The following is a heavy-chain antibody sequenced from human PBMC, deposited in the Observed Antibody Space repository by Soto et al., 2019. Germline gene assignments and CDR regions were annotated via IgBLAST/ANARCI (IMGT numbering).Heavy chain of an antibody. CDR3: ARYQVGRPSGV. CDR1: RYTFTNFY. V-gene: IGHV1-46*01. D-gene: IGHD1-26*01. Sequence: ASVKVSCKASRYTFTNFYIHWLRQAPGQGLEWMGIINPSGGSTTYPQKFQGRVTMTRDTSTSTVHMELITLRSEDTAVYYCARYQVGRPSGVWGPGTTVTV. J-gene: IGHJ6*01. CDR2: INPSGGST.